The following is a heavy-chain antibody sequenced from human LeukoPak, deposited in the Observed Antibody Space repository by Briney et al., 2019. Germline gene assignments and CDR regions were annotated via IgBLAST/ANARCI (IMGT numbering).Heavy chain of an antibody. D-gene: IGHD2-15*01. V-gene: IGHV3-33*01. CDR3: ARGAYCSGSRCPGAFGI. CDR1: GFTFSNYA. CDR2: IWYDGSNK. Sequence: PGGSLRLSCAASGFTFSNYAMYWVRQAPGKGLEWVAIIWYDGSNKHYADSVKGRFTISRDNSKNTLYLQMNSLRAEDTAVYYCARGAYCSGSRCPGAFGIWGQGTMVTVSS. J-gene: IGHJ3*02.